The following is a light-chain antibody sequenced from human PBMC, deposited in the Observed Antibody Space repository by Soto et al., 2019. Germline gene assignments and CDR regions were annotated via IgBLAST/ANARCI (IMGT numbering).Light chain of an antibody. Sequence: EIVMTQSPATLSVSPGARATLSCRASQSVSGNLAWYQQKPGQAPRLLMYGASTRATGIPARFSGSGSGTEFTLTISSLKSDDFAFYYCQQYNNWPPAFGGGTKVEIK. CDR1: QSVSGN. V-gene: IGKV3-15*01. CDR3: QQYNNWPPA. J-gene: IGKJ4*01. CDR2: GAS.